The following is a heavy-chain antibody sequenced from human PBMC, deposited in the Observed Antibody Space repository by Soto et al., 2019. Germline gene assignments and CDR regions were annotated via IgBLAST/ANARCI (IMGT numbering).Heavy chain of an antibody. D-gene: IGHD5-12*01. CDR1: GGTFSSLG. J-gene: IGHJ4*02. V-gene: IGHV1-69*01. CDR3: ATRGTQGRWLEFAHY. Sequence: QVQLVQSGAEVKRPGSSVKVSCEASGGTFSSLGFTWVRQAPGQGLEWMGGIIPISGRTTFAPKFLGRVTMTADESTRTTYMELTALTSDDTAIYYCATRGTQGRWLEFAHYRGQGTLVTVSS. CDR2: IIPISGRT.